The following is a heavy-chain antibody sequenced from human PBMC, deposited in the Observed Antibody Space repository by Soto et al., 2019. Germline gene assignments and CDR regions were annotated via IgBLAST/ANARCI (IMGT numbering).Heavy chain of an antibody. D-gene: IGHD5-12*01. CDR3: ARQGGSVEMATGGSLDY. V-gene: IGHV1-69*02. Sequence: QVQLVQSGAEVKKPGSSVKVSCKASGGTFSSYTISWVRQAPGQGLEWMGRIIPILGIANYAQKFQGRVTIAADKSPSTAYMELSSLRSEDTAVYYCARQGGSVEMATGGSLDYWGQGTLVTVSS. J-gene: IGHJ4*02. CDR2: IIPILGIA. CDR1: GGTFSSYT.